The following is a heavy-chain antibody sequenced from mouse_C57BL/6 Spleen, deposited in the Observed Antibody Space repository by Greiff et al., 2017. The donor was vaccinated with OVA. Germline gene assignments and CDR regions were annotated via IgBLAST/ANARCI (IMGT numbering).Heavy chain of an antibody. V-gene: IGHV5-17*01. Sequence: EVKVVESGGGLVKPGGSLKLSCAASGFTFSDYGMHWVRQAPEKGLEWVAYISSGSSTIYYADTVKGRFTISRDNAKNTLFLQMTSLRSEDTAMYYCARVWDGAWFAYWGQGTLVTVSA. CDR1: GFTFSDYG. CDR3: ARVWDGAWFAY. D-gene: IGHD4-1*01. CDR2: ISSGSSTI. J-gene: IGHJ3*01.